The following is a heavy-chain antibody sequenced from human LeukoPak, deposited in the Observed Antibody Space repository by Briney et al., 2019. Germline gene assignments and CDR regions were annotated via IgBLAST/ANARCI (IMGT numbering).Heavy chain of an antibody. CDR3: ARHRITFGGVRAAFDI. J-gene: IGHJ3*02. D-gene: IGHD3-16*01. Sequence: GESLKISCKGSGYSFTSYWIGWVRQMPGKGLEWMGIIYPGDSDTRYSPSFQGQVTISADKSISTAYLQWSSLKASDTAMYYCARHRITFGGVRAAFDIWGQGTMVTVSS. V-gene: IGHV5-51*01. CDR2: IYPGDSDT. CDR1: GYSFTSYW.